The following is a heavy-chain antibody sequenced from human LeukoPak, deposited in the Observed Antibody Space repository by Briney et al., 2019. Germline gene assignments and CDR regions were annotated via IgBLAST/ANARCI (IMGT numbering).Heavy chain of an antibody. CDR3: ARGPDTSSWTAEYFQH. Sequence: ASVKVSCKTSGNTFTVYYMHWVRQAPGQGLEWMGWINPNSGGTGSPQRFRGRVSMTWDTSISTAYLELSGLTSDDTAVYYCARGPDTSSWTAEYFQHWGQGTLVTVSS. V-gene: IGHV1-2*02. CDR2: INPNSGGT. D-gene: IGHD6-13*01. J-gene: IGHJ1*01. CDR1: GNTFTVYY.